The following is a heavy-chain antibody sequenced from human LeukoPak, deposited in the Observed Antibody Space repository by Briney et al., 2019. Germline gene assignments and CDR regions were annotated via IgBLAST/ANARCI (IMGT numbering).Heavy chain of an antibody. V-gene: IGHV1-69*04. CDR3: AKYYYDSSGYSLPKYYFDY. J-gene: IGHJ4*02. Sequence: GASVKVSYKASGGTFNSYAISWVRQAPGQGLEWMGRIIPILGIANYAQKFQGRVTITADKSTSTAYMELSSLRSEDTAVYYCAKYYYDSSGYSLPKYYFDYWGQGTLVTVSS. CDR2: IIPILGIA. D-gene: IGHD3-22*01. CDR1: GGTFNSYA.